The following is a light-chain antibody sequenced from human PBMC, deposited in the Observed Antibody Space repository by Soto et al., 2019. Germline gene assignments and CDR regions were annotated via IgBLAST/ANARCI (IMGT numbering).Light chain of an antibody. CDR1: QGISTY. J-gene: IGKJ1*01. CDR3: QQTYSTPGT. V-gene: IGKV1-39*01. CDR2: AAS. Sequence: DIQLTQSPSFLSASVGDTVTITCRASQGISTYLAWYQQKPGEAPNLLIYAASSLQSGVPSRFRGSGSGTDFTLTINSLQPEDFATFYCQQTYSTPGTFGQGTKVDI.